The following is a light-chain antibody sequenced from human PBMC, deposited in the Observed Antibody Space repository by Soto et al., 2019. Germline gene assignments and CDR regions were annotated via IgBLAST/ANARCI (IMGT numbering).Light chain of an antibody. V-gene: IGKV1-5*03. J-gene: IGKJ1*01. CDR2: KAS. CDR3: QHYNSYSEA. CDR1: QTISSW. Sequence: PSTQTLSSRAACVRDGVISTCGASQTISSWLAWYQQKPGKAPKLLIYKASTLKSGVPSRFSGSGSGTEFTLTISSLQPDDFATYYCQHYNSYSEAFGQGTKVDI.